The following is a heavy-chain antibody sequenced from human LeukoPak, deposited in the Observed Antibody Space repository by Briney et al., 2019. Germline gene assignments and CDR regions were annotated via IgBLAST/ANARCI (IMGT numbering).Heavy chain of an antibody. CDR3: ATDIVVVPAALPYAFDI. V-gene: IGHV3-9*01. D-gene: IGHD2-2*01. CDR2: ISWNSGSI. J-gene: IGHJ3*02. Sequence: PGGSLRLSCAASGFTFDDYAMHWVRQAPGKGLEWVSGISWNSGSIGYADSVKGRFTISRDNAKNSLYLQMNSLRAEDTALYYCATDIVVVPAALPYAFDIWGQGTMVTVSS. CDR1: GFTFDDYA.